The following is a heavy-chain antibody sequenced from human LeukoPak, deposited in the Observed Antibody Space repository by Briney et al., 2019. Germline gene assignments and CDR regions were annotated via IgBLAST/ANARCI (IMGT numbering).Heavy chain of an antibody. Sequence: SETLSLTCTVSGGSISSSSYYWGWIRQPPGKGLEWIGYIYYSGSTNYNPSLKSRVTISVDTSKNQFSLKLSSVTAADTAVYYCASSVDIVATPFDYWGQGTLVTVSS. V-gene: IGHV4-61*05. CDR1: GGSISSSSYY. CDR2: IYYSGST. D-gene: IGHD5-12*01. J-gene: IGHJ4*02. CDR3: ASSVDIVATPFDY.